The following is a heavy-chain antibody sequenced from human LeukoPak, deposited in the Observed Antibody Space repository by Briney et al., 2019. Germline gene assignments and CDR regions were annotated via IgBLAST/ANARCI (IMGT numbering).Heavy chain of an antibody. J-gene: IGHJ4*02. V-gene: IGHV1-2*02. CDR2: INPNSGAT. CDR1: GYTFTGYY. Sequence: ASVTVSCKASGYTFTGYYIHWVRQAPGHGLEWMGWINPNSGATNRAQKFQGRVTMTRDTSISTGYMEVTRLTSDDTAVYYCARGLINYYFDYWGQGTLVTVSS. D-gene: IGHD1-20*01. CDR3: ARGLINYYFDY.